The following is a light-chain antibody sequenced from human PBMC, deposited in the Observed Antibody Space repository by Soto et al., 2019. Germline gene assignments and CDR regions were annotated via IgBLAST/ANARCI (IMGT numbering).Light chain of an antibody. CDR2: RAS. J-gene: IGKJ3*01. V-gene: IGKV1-5*03. CDR3: QQYETYSGT. CDR1: QIINTW. Sequence: DIQMTQSPSSLSASVGDRVTITCRASQIINTWLAWYQQKPGKAPKLLIYRASNLVNGVPSRFSGSGSGTEITLTISSLQPDDFSIYNCQQYETYSGTFGPGTKVDL.